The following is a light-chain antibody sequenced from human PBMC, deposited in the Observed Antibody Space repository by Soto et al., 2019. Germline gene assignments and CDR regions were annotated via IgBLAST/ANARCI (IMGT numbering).Light chain of an antibody. CDR2: ENN. CDR3: GTWDSSLSDLV. CDR1: SSNIGNNY. V-gene: IGLV1-51*02. J-gene: IGLJ2*01. Sequence: QSVLTQPPSVSAAPGQKVTISCSGSSSNIGNNYVSWYQQLPGTAPKLLIYENNKRPSGIPDRFSGSKSGTSATLGITGLQTGDEADYYCGTWDSSLSDLVFGGGTKVTVL.